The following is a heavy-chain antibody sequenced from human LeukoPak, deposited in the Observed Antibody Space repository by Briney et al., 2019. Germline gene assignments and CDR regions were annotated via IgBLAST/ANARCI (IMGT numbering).Heavy chain of an antibody. D-gene: IGHD6-19*01. Sequence: GGSLRLSCAASGFTFSNYWMHWVRQAPGKGLVWVSRIKSDGRTTYYADSVKGRFTISRDDAKNTLYLQMNSLRAEDTAVYYCARAGVAVAYLYYSDYWGQGSLVTVSS. CDR2: IKSDGRTT. CDR3: ARAGVAVAYLYYSDY. J-gene: IGHJ4*02. CDR1: GFTFSNYW. V-gene: IGHV3-74*01.